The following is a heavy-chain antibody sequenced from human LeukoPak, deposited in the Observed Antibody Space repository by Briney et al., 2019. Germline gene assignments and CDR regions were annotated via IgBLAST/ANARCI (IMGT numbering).Heavy chain of an antibody. CDR1: GFTFNIYS. CDR2: ISYSSSFI. V-gene: IGHV3-21*01. Sequence: WGSLRLSCAASGFTFNIYSMNWVSQPPGKGLECVSSISYSSSFIYYADSVKGRFTISRDNAKNSLYLQMTSLRAEDTAVYYCARELSSGYYGWGQGTLVTVS. CDR3: ARELSSGYYG. D-gene: IGHD3-22*01. J-gene: IGHJ4*02.